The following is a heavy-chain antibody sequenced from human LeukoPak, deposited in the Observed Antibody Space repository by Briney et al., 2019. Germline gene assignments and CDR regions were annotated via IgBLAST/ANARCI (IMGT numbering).Heavy chain of an antibody. CDR1: GFSLSAYR. D-gene: IGHD2/OR15-2a*01. V-gene: IGHV3-7*01. CDR2: INQDGSGT. CDR3: ARLIFLWPPIYFDY. Sequence: GGSLRLSCAASGFSLSAYRMTWVRQAPGKGLEWVANINQDGSGTFYVDSVKGRFTISRDNARDSVYLQMNSLGVEDTAVYYCARLIFLWPPIYFDYWGQGSLVTVSS. J-gene: IGHJ4*02.